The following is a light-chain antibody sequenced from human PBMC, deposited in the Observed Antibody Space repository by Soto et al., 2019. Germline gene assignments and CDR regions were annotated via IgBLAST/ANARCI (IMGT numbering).Light chain of an antibody. CDR3: GTWDSSLSTAYHV. J-gene: IGLJ1*01. CDR2: ETN. CDR1: NSNIGNNY. Sequence: QSVLTQPPSLSAAPGQMVTISCSGGNSNIGNNYVSWYQQLPGTAPKLLIYETNKRPSGIPDRFSGSKSGTSATLGITGLQTGDEADYYCGTWDSSLSTAYHVFGSGTRSPS. V-gene: IGLV1-51*02.